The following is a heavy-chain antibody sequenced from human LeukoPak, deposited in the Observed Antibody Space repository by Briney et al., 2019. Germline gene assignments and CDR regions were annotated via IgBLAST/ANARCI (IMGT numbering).Heavy chain of an antibody. V-gene: IGHV4-59*08. Sequence: TSETLSLTCTVSGGSISSHYWSWIRQPPGKGLEWIGYMYYSGSTYYNPSLKSRVVISVDTSKNQFSLKLSSVTAADTAVYYCARPYYYDSRIDPWGQGILVTVSS. CDR3: ARPYYYDSRIDP. J-gene: IGHJ5*02. D-gene: IGHD3-22*01. CDR1: GGSISSHY. CDR2: MYYSGST.